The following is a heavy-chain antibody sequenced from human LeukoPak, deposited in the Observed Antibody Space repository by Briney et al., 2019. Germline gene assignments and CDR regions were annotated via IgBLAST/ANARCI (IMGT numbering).Heavy chain of an antibody. Sequence: PGGSLRLSCAASGFTFSSYWMSWVRQAPGKGLEGVANIKQDGSEKYYVDSVKGRFTISRDNAKNSLYLQMNSLRAEDTAVYYCARDGLVSMITFGGVIDWGQGTLVTVSS. V-gene: IGHV3-7*01. CDR3: ARDGLVSMITFGGVID. D-gene: IGHD3-16*02. CDR1: GFTFSSYW. J-gene: IGHJ4*02. CDR2: IKQDGSEK.